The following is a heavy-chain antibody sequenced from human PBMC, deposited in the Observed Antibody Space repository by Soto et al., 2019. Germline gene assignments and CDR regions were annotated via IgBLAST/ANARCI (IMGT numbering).Heavy chain of an antibody. D-gene: IGHD3-10*01. Sequence: GGSLRLSCAASGFTFSIYAMHWVRQAPGKGLEYVSAISSNGGSTYYADSVKGRFTISRDNSKNTLYLQMSSLRAEDTAIYYCVNKGQGTYYLDYWGQGTLVTVSS. CDR1: GFTFSIYA. CDR2: ISSNGGST. J-gene: IGHJ4*02. V-gene: IGHV3-64D*06. CDR3: VNKGQGTYYLDY.